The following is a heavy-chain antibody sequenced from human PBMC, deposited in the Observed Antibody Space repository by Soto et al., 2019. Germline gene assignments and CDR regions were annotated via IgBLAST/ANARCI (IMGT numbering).Heavy chain of an antibody. CDR3: ARGGWRHIDY. D-gene: IGHD3-3*01. J-gene: IGHJ4*02. V-gene: IGHV4-30-4*01. CDR2: IYYSGST. CDR1: GGFINNGDYY. Sequence: SETLSLTCTVSGGFINNGDYYWSWIRQPPEKGLEWIGYIYYSGSTYYNPSLKSRVTISVDTSMNQFSLNLNSVTAADTAVYYCARGGWRHIDYWGQGTSVSVSS.